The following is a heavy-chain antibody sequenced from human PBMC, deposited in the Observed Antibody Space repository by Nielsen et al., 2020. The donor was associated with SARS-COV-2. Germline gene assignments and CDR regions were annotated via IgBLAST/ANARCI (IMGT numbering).Heavy chain of an antibody. V-gene: IGHV1-69*13. CDR2: IIPFFGTP. Sequence: SVKVSCKASGGTFSSFAISWVRQAPGQGLEWMGGIIPFFGTPNYAQKFQGRVTITADESTSIAYMELSSLRSEDTAVYYCARCQYGSGSYPLTYYYYDMDVWGQGTTVTVSS. D-gene: IGHD3-10*01. CDR1: GGTFSSFA. J-gene: IGHJ6*02. CDR3: ARCQYGSGSYPLTYYYYDMDV.